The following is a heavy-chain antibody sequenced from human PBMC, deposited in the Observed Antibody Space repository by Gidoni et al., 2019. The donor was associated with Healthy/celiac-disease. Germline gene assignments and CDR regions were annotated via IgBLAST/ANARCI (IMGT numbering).Heavy chain of an antibody. D-gene: IGHD6-13*01. J-gene: IGHJ4*02. CDR2: ISGSGGST. Sequence: EVQLLESGGGLVQPGGSLRLSCAASGFTFSSHDMSWVRQAPGKGLEWVSAISGSGGSTYYADSVQGRFTISRDNSKNTLYLQMNSLRAEDTAVYYCAKVGRIAAANPRPCYFDYWGQGTLVTVSS. CDR1: GFTFSSHD. CDR3: AKVGRIAAANPRPCYFDY. V-gene: IGHV3-23*01.